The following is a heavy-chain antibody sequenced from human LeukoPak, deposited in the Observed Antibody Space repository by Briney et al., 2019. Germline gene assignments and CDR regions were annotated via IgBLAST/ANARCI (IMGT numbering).Heavy chain of an antibody. CDR1: GFSVGDNY. CDR3: ARDSVVRGVDAFDI. CDR2: IYSGGST. Sequence: GGSLRLSCAASGFSVGDNYMIWVRQAPGKGLEWVSVIYSGGSTYYADSVKGRFTISRDNSKNTLYLQMNSLRAEDTAVYYCARDSVVRGVDAFDIWGQGTMVTVSS. V-gene: IGHV3-53*01. J-gene: IGHJ3*02. D-gene: IGHD3-10*01.